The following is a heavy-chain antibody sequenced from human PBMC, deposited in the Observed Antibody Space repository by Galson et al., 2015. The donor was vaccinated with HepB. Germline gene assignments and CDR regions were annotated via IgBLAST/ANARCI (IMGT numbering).Heavy chain of an antibody. CDR1: GFTFSDYN. Sequence: SLRLSCAASGFTFSDYNMNWVRQAPGKGLEWVSSISSSSSYIYYTDSVKGRFTISRDNGKNSLYLQMNTLRVEDTAVYYCARDLAANEVVTAAGYWGQGTLVIVSS. V-gene: IGHV3-21*01. J-gene: IGHJ4*02. D-gene: IGHD2-21*02. CDR3: ARDLAANEVVTAAGY. CDR2: ISSSSSYI.